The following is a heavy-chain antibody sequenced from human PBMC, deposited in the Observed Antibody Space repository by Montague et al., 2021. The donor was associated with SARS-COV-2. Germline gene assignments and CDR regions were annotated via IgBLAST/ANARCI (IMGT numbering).Heavy chain of an antibody. CDR2: INQAGRT. J-gene: IGHJ5*02. CDR1: GGSFSFYY. D-gene: IGHD2-15*01. Sequence: SETLSLTCALNGGSFSFYYWTWIRQSPGKGLEWIGGINQAGRTTYNPSLSSRLTMSIDTSRKQYSLNPRSVPAADTAVYYWAMGFHCNGVNCYAGGLGSWGQGTLVTVSS. CDR3: AMGFHCNGVNCYAGGLGS. V-gene: IGHV4-34*01.